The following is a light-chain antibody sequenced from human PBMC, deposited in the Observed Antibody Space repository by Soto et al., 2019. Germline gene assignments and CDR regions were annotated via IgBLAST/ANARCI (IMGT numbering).Light chain of an antibody. V-gene: IGKV1-8*01. CDR1: QGISSY. J-gene: IGKJ1*01. Sequence: AIRMTQSPSSLSASTGDRVTITCRASQGISSYLAWCQQKPGKAPKLLIYAASNLQSGVPSRFSGSGSGTDFTLTISSLQPEDFATYFCQQSYSTPPWTFGQGTKVDIK. CDR3: QQSYSTPPWT. CDR2: AAS.